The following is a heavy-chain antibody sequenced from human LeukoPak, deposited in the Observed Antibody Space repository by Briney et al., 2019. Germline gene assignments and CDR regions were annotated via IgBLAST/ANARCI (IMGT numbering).Heavy chain of an antibody. CDR2: ISYDGSNK. Sequence: TGGSLRLSCAASGFTFSSYAMHWVRQVPRKGLEWVAVISYDGSNKQYADFVKGRFSISRDNSKNTLSLQMNSLRTEDTPVDYCARDVSAYYYGTSGYHSGSLDYWGQGTLVTVSS. CDR3: ARDVSAYYYGTSGYHSGSLDY. J-gene: IGHJ4*02. D-gene: IGHD3-10*01. V-gene: IGHV3-30*04. CDR1: GFTFSSYA.